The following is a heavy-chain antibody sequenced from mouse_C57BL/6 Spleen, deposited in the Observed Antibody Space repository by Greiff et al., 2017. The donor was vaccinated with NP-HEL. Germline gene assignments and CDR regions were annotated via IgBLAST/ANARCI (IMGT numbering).Heavy chain of an antibody. CDR3: ARKGYYYGSSYFDY. D-gene: IGHD1-1*01. CDR2: INPSTGGT. V-gene: IGHV1-42*01. CDR1: GYSFTGYY. Sequence: EVQLQQSGPELVKPGASVKISCKASGYSFTGYYMNWVKQSPEKSLEWIGEINPSTGGTTYNQKFKAKATLTVDKSSSTAYMQLKSLTSEDSAVYYCARKGYYYGSSYFDYWGQGTTLTVSS. J-gene: IGHJ2*01.